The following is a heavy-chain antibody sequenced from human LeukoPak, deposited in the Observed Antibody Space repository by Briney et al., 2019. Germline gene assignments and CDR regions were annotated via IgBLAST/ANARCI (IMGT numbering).Heavy chain of an antibody. Sequence: PRGSLRLSCAASGFTFSTYDMHWVRQATGKGLEWVSGINPAGHTYYPGSVKGRFTISREDAKNSFFLQMNSLRVGDTAVYYCTRGDCSGGSWSSMDVWGQGTTVTVSS. D-gene: IGHD2-15*01. CDR2: INPAGHT. CDR1: GFTFSTYD. V-gene: IGHV3-13*04. J-gene: IGHJ6*02. CDR3: TRGDCSGGSWSSMDV.